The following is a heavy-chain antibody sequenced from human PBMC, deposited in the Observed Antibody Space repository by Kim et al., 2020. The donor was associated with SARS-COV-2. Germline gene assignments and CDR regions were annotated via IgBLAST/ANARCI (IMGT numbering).Heavy chain of an antibody. CDR1: GGTFSSYA. Sequence: PSVKVSCKAFGGTFSSYAISWVRQAPGQGLEWMGRIIPVIGITNYAQRFQGRVTIIADKSTSTTYMELSSLRSEDTAVYYCTRMNWDHSLFEDFWGQGTLVTVSS. CDR3: TRMNWDHSLFEDF. D-gene: IGHD7-27*01. V-gene: IGHV1-69*04. CDR2: IIPVIGIT. J-gene: IGHJ4*02.